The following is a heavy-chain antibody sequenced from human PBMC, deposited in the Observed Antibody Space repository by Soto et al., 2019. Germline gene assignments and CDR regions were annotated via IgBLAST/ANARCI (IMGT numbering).Heavy chain of an antibody. CDR3: ARRLITMPCYGMDV. V-gene: IGHV4-31*03. CDR2: IYYSGST. CDR1: GGSISSGGYY. J-gene: IGHJ6*02. D-gene: IGHD3-10*01. Sequence: QVQLQESGPGLVKPSQTLSLTCTVSGGSISSGGYYWSWIRQHPGKGLEWIGYIYYSGSTYYNPSLEGRGTXXLXTXXNQFSLKLSAVTAADTAVYYCARRLITMPCYGMDVWGQGTTVTVSS.